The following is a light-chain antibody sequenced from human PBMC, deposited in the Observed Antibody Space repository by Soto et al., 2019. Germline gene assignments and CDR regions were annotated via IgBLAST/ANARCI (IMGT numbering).Light chain of an antibody. CDR3: QQSYSIVAWT. CDR1: QNISTY. J-gene: IGKJ1*01. V-gene: IGKV1-39*01. Sequence: DIQVTQSPSSLSASVGDRITITCRASQNISTYLSWYQKKPGKAPRLLMYGTSNLQTGVPPRFTGSGSGTDFTLTITSLQPEDFATYYCQQSYSIVAWTFGQGTKVEIK. CDR2: GTS.